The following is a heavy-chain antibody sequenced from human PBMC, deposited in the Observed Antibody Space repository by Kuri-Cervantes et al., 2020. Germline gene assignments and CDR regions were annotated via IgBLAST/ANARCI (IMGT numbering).Heavy chain of an antibody. Sequence: GESLKISCAASGFTFSDYYMSWIRQAPGKGLEWVAVISYDGSNKYYADSVKGRFTISRDNSKNTLYLQMNSLRAEDTAVYYCARVSPEYCSGGSCYSGWFDPWGQGTLVTVSS. CDR3: ARVSPEYCSGGSCYSGWFDP. V-gene: IGHV3-30-3*01. CDR2: ISYDGSNK. D-gene: IGHD2-15*01. CDR1: GFTFSDYY. J-gene: IGHJ5*02.